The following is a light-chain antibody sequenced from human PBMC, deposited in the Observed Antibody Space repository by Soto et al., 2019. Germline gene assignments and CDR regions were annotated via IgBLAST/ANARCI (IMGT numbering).Light chain of an antibody. V-gene: IGKV3-15*01. CDR2: GAS. CDR1: QSVSSN. Sequence: EIVMTQSPATRSVSPGERATLSCRASQSVSSNLAWYQLKPGQAPRLLIYGASTRATGIPARFSGSGSETDFTLTISSLEPEDFAVYFCQQRSNWPPTFGQGTRLEIK. J-gene: IGKJ5*01. CDR3: QQRSNWPPT.